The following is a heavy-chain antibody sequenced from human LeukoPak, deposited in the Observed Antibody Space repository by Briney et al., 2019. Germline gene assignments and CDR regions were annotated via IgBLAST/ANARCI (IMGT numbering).Heavy chain of an antibody. Sequence: GGSLRLSCAASGFTFSSYAMSWVRLAPGKGLEWVSAISGSGGSTYYADSVKGRFTISRDNSKNTLYLQMYSLRAEDTAVYYCAKDLRTGTAYYYYGMDVWGKGTTVTVSS. J-gene: IGHJ6*04. V-gene: IGHV3-23*01. D-gene: IGHD1-1*01. CDR1: GFTFSSYA. CDR3: AKDLRTGTAYYYYGMDV. CDR2: ISGSGGST.